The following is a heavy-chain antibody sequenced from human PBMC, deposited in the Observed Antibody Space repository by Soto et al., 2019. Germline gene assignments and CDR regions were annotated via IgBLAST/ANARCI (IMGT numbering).Heavy chain of an antibody. J-gene: IGHJ4*02. CDR2: GGASGLNT. V-gene: IGHV3-23*01. CDR1: GFTFSTYA. CDR3: AKDRARRTSGYCFDY. Sequence: EVQLLESGGKLVQPGGSLTLSCAASGFTFSTYAMAWVRQAPGKGLEWVSGGGASGLNTDYGDPVKGRIYISRDNSKNTVSLHMNSLRAEGTALYYSAKDRARRTSGYCFDYWGQGTPVTGSS. D-gene: IGHD3-10*01.